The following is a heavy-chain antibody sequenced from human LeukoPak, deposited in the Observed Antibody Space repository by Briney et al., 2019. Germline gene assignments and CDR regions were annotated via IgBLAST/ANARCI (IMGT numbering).Heavy chain of an antibody. V-gene: IGHV4-39*01. Sequence: SETLSLTCTVSGGSISSSSYYWGWIRQPPGKGLEWIGSIYYSGSTYYNPSLKSRVTISVDTSKNQFSLKLSSVTAADTAVYYCARQSIVTTIIDYWGQGTLVTVSS. CDR2: IYYSGST. J-gene: IGHJ4*01. CDR1: GGSISSSSYY. CDR3: ARQSIVTTIIDY. D-gene: IGHD5-12*01.